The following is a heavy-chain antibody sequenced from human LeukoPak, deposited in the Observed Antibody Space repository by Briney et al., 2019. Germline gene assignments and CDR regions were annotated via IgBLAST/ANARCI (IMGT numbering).Heavy chain of an antibody. D-gene: IGHD3-9*01. CDR1: GFTFDDYA. J-gene: IGHJ4*02. Sequence: HSGRSLRLSCAASGFTFDDYAMHWVRQAPGKGLEWVSGISWNSGSIGYADSVKGRFTISRDNAKNSLYLQMNSLRAEDTALYYCAKATLYDILTGGFDYWGQGTLVTVSS. V-gene: IGHV3-9*01. CDR2: ISWNSGSI. CDR3: AKATLYDILTGGFDY.